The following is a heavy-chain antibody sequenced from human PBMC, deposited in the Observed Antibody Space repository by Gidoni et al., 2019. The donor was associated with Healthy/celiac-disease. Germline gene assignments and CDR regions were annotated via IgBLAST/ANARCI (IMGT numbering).Heavy chain of an antibody. V-gene: IGHV3-33*01. Sequence: QVQLVESGGGVVQPGRSLRLSCAASGFTFSSYGMHWVRQAPGKGLGWVAVIWYDGSNKYYADSVKGRFTISRDNSKNTLYLQMNSLRAEDTAVYYCARDGYYYDSSGYYYESPPWDYYYGMDVWGQGTTVTVSS. D-gene: IGHD3-22*01. CDR3: ARDGYYYDSSGYYYESPPWDYYYGMDV. CDR2: IWYDGSNK. J-gene: IGHJ6*02. CDR1: GFTFSSYG.